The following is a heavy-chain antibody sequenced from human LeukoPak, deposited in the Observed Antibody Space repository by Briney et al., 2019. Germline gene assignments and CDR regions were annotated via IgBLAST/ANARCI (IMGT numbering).Heavy chain of an antibody. CDR3: ASARGSNYGSLGD. J-gene: IGHJ4*02. Sequence: GGSLRLSCAASGFTFSAYYMTWIRQAPGKGLEWVSSIGFSSIGYSSDHIKYADSVKGRFTISRDNAKNSPYLQMDSLRAEDTAVYYCASARGSNYGSLGDWGQGTLVTVSS. V-gene: IGHV3-11*03. CDR2: IGFSSIGYSSDHI. CDR1: GFTFSAYY. D-gene: IGHD5-18*01.